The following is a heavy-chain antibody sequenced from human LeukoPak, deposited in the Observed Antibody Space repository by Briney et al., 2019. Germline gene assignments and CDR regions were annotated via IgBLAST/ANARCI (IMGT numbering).Heavy chain of an antibody. J-gene: IGHJ4*02. D-gene: IGHD6-19*01. V-gene: IGHV3-15*01. CDR1: GFTFSTYW. CDR2: IKSKTDGGTT. CDR3: TKIWPTPPVSGEPR. Sequence: KAGGSLRLSCAASGFTFSTYWMTWVRQAPGKGLEWVGRIKSKTDGGTTDYAAPVKGRFTISRDDSKNTLYLQMNSLKTEDTAVYYCTKIWPTPPVSGEPRGGQGTLVTVSS.